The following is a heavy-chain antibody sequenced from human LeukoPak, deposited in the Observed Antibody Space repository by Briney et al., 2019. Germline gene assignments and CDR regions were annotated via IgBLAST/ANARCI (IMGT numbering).Heavy chain of an antibody. CDR2: INPSGGST. D-gene: IGHD3-9*01. CDR3: ARGPTVYYDILTGYYTPYYFDY. CDR1: GYTFTSYY. J-gene: IGHJ4*02. V-gene: IGHV1-46*01. Sequence: ASVKVSCKASGYTFTSYYMHWVRQAPGQGLEWMGIINPSGGSTGYAQKFQGRVTMTRDTSTSTVYMELSSLRSEDTAVYYCARGPTVYYDILTGYYTPYYFDYWGQGTLVTVSS.